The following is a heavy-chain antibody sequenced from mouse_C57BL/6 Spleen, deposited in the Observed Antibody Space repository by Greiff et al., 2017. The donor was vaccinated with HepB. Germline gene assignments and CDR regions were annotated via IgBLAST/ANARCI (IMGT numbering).Heavy chain of an antibody. J-gene: IGHJ4*01. V-gene: IGHV1-26*01. CDR3: ARRGITTVVAFYAMDY. D-gene: IGHD1-1*01. CDR1: GYTFTDYY. CDR2: INPNNGGT. Sequence: EVQLQQSGPELVKPGASVKISCKASGYTFTDYYMNWVKQSHGKSLEWIGDINPNNGGTSYNQKFKGKATLTVDKSSSTAYMELRSLTSEDSAVYYCARRGITTVVAFYAMDYWGQGTSVTVSS.